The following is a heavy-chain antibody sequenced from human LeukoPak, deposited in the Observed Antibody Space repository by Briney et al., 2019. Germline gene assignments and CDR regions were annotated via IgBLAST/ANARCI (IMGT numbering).Heavy chain of an antibody. V-gene: IGHV3-7*02. J-gene: IGHJ1*01. CDR3: SRGGTSNWYGYFQH. CDR1: GFTFDSYW. D-gene: IGHD6-13*01. CDR2: TKPDGSEK. Sequence: GGSLRLSCAASGFTFDSYWMAWVRQAPGKGLEWVANTKPDGSEKYYGDSLKGRFTISRDNAENSLYLQMNSLRAEDTAVYYCSRGGTSNWYGYFQHWGQGTLVTVSS.